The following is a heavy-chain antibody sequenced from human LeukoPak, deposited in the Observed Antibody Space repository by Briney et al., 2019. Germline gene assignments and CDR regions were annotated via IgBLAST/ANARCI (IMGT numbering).Heavy chain of an antibody. CDR3: SREKVRQSGMDV. V-gene: IGHV1-2*06. J-gene: IGHJ6*02. D-gene: IGHD2-2*01. CDR2: INPNSGGT. CDR1: GYTFTGYY. Sequence: ASVKVSCKASGYTFTGYYMHWVRQAPGQGLEWMGRINPNSGGTNYAQKFQGRVTMSRDTSISTAYMEVSRLRSDDTAVYYCSREKVRQSGMDVWGQGTTVTVSS.